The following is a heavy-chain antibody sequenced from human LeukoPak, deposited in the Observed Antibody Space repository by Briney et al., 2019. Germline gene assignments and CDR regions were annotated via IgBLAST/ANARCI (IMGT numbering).Heavy chain of an antibody. V-gene: IGHV3-7*01. CDR1: GFTFSSYW. D-gene: IGHD3-22*01. J-gene: IGHJ3*02. CDR3: ARDRSQGWDTSGYYPDAFNI. CDR2: IKQDGSEK. Sequence: PGGSLRLSCAASGFTFSSYWMSWVRQAPGKGLEWVANIKQDGSEKYYVDSVKGRFTISRDNAKNSLYLQMNSLRAEDTAVYYCARDRSQGWDTSGYYPDAFNIWGQGTTVTVSS.